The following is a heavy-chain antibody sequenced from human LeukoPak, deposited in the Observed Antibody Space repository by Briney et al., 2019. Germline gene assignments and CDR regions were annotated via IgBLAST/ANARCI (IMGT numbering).Heavy chain of an antibody. CDR3: ARDLGQYYDTSDNWFDP. V-gene: IGHV3-30*02. Sequence: GGSLRLSCAASGFTFSSYGIHWVRQAPGKGLEWVAFIRFDGTNKYYADSVKGRFTISRDNSKNTLYMQMNSLRAEDMAVYYCARDLGQYYDTSDNWFDPWGQGTLVTVSS. D-gene: IGHD3-22*01. CDR2: IRFDGTNK. CDR1: GFTFSSYG. J-gene: IGHJ5*02.